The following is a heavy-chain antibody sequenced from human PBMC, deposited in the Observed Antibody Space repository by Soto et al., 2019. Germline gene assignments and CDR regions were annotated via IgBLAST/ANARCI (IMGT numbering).Heavy chain of an antibody. J-gene: IGHJ6*02. CDR1: GGSISSSNW. Sequence: QVQLQESGPGLVKPSGTLSLTCAVSGGSISSSNWWSWVRQAPGKGLEWIGEIYHSGSTNYNPSLKSRGTISVDKSQTQFSLKLSSVPAADTAVYYGARVRGSYYYGMDVWGQGTTVTVSS. CDR3: ARVRGSYYYGMDV. CDR2: IYHSGST. D-gene: IGHD3-16*01. V-gene: IGHV4-4*02.